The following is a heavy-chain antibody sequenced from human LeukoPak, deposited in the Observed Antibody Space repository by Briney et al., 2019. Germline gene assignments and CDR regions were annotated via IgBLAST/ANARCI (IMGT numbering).Heavy chain of an antibody. CDR1: GFTFSSYS. D-gene: IGHD5-12*01. CDR3: ARDGVATAVIDY. CDR2: ISSSSSYI. Sequence: GGSLRLFCAASGFTFSSYSMNWVRHAPGKGLEWVSSISSSSSYIYYADSVKGRFTISRDNAKNSLYLQMNSLRAEDTAVYYCARDGVATAVIDYWGQGTLVTVSS. J-gene: IGHJ4*02. V-gene: IGHV3-21*01.